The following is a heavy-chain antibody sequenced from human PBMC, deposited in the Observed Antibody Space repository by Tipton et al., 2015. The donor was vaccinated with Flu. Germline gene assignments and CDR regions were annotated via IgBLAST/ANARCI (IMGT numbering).Heavy chain of an antibody. V-gene: IGHV4-59*08. CDR1: GDSIKYYY. D-gene: IGHD4-11*01. CDR2: VSRPGST. J-gene: IGHJ5*02. CDR3: ARRDYSNYVSDTKSWFDP. Sequence: TLSLTCTVPGDSIKYYYWGWIRQFPGKGLEWIGTVSRPGSTVYNPSLKSRVTISIDTSKNQFSLNMKSVTAADMAVYYCARRDYSNYVSDTKSWFDPWGQGNLVGVSS.